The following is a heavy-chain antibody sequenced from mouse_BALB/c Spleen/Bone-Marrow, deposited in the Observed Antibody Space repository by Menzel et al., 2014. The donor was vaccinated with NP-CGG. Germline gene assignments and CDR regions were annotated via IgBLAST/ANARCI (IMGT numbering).Heavy chain of an antibody. CDR3: ASELSWYLDV. J-gene: IGHJ1*01. Sequence: VQLKQSGPELVKPGASVKISCKASGYTFTDYNMHWVKQSRGKSLEWIGYIYPYNGGTGYNQKFKSKATLTVDNSSSTAYMELRSLTSEDSAVYYCASELSWYLDVWGAGTTVTVSS. D-gene: IGHD1-1*02. V-gene: IGHV1S29*02. CDR1: GYTFTDYN. CDR2: IYPYNGGT.